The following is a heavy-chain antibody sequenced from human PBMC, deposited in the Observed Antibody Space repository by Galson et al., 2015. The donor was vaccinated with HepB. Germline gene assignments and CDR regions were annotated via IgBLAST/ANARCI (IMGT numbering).Heavy chain of an antibody. CDR2: IYWNDDK. D-gene: IGHD3-10*01. J-gene: IGHJ4*02. Sequence: PALVKPTQTLTLTCTFSGFSLSTSGVGVGWIRQPPGKALEWLALIYWNDDKRYSPSLKSRLTITKDTSKNQVVLTMTNMDPVDTATYYCAHSPPAGFGRRFDYWGQGTLVTVSS. V-gene: IGHV2-5*01. CDR3: AHSPPAGFGRRFDY. CDR1: GFSLSTSGVG.